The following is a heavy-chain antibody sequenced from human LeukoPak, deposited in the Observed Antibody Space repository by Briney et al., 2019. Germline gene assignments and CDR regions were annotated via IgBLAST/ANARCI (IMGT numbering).Heavy chain of an antibody. CDR1: GFTFSNYG. J-gene: IGHJ5*02. CDR2: IRPTDGTT. CDR3: VRGQTSLDNWFDP. V-gene: IGHV3-48*01. Sequence: GGSLRLSCEASGFTFSNYGMNWVRQAPGKGLEWVSYIRPTDGTTHYTDAVEGRFTISRDNVKNSLSLQMTSLRVDDSAIYYCVRGQTSLDNWFDPWGQGTLVIVSS.